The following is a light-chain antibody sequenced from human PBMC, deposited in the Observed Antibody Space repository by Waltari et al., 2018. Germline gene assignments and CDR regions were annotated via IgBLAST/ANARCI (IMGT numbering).Light chain of an antibody. CDR2: WAS. Sequence: DIVMTQSPDSLAVSLGERATINCKSSPSVLYNSNNKNYLAWYQQKPGQPPKLLIYWASTRESGVPDRFSGSGSGTHFTLTITSLQAEDVAIYYCQQYYSIPLTFGGGTRMEIK. J-gene: IGKJ4*01. CDR1: PSVLYNSNNKNY. V-gene: IGKV4-1*01. CDR3: QQYYSIPLT.